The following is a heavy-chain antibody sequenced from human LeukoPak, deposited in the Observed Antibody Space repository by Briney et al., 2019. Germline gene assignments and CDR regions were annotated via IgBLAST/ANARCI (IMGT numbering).Heavy chain of an antibody. CDR2: IYYSGST. D-gene: IGHD3-10*01. V-gene: IGHV4-39*02. CDR1: GGSISSSSYY. J-gene: IGHJ2*01. Sequence: PSETLSLTCTVSGGSISSSSYYWGWIRQPPGKGLEWIGSIYYSGSTYYNPSLKSRVTISVDTSKNQFSLKLSSVTAADTAVYYCARDSAKTKRYFDLWGRGTLVTVSS. CDR3: ARDSAKTKRYFDL.